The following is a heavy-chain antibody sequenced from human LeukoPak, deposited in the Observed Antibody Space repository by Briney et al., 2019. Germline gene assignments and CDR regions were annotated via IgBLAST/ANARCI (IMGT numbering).Heavy chain of an antibody. V-gene: IGHV3-23*01. D-gene: IGHD3-16*02. J-gene: IGHJ4*02. Sequence: GSLRLSCAASGFTFSSYAMSWVRQAPGKGLEWVSAISGSGGNTYYADSVKGRFTMSRDNSKNTLYLQMNSLRAEDTAVYFCARTVSGSHSYQGGDYWGQGTLVTVST. CDR1: GFTFSSYA. CDR2: ISGSGGNT. CDR3: ARTVSGSHSYQGGDY.